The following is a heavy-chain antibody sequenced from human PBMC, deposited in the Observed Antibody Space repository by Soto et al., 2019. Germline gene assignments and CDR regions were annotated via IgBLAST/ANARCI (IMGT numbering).Heavy chain of an antibody. D-gene: IGHD2-15*01. J-gene: IGHJ6*02. Sequence: EVQVVESGGGVVEPGGSLRLSCAASGFTLSAYDMHWVRQAEGKGLEWVSALGAADDPYYLVSVKGRFTISRENAKNSVYLQMNNLRAGDTAVYYCARAYSGRLPRRADYYYAMDVWGQGTTVTVSS. V-gene: IGHV3-13*05. CDR2: LGAADDP. CDR3: ARAYSGRLPRRADYYYAMDV. CDR1: GFTLSAYD.